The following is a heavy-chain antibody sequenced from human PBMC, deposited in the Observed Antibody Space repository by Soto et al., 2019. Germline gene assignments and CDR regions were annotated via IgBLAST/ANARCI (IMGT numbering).Heavy chain of an antibody. J-gene: IGHJ4*02. CDR3: AKVSRFPGGLRSLF. CDR1: GFTFSTYA. CDR2: ISGSSGGST. D-gene: IGHD3-10*01. V-gene: IGHV3-23*01. Sequence: EVQLLESGGTLVQPGGSLRLSCAASGFTFSTYAMNWVRQAPGKGLEWVSYISGSSGGSTYYADSVKGRFTISRDNCKNALFLQMNRLRVEDTAVYYCAKVSRFPGGLRSLFWGQGSLVTVSS.